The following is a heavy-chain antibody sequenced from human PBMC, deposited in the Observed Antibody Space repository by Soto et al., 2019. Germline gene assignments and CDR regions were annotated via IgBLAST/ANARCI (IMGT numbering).Heavy chain of an antibody. D-gene: IGHD3-9*01. CDR2: IYTSGST. CDR3: ARGNYDILTGYYKFDY. V-gene: IGHV4-4*07. CDR1: GGSISSYY. Sequence: SEALSLTCTVSGGSISSYYWSWIRQPAGKGLEWIGRIYTSGSTNYNPSLKSRVTMSVDTSKNQFSLKLSSVTAADTAVYYCARGNYDILTGYYKFDYWGQGTQVTVSS. J-gene: IGHJ4*02.